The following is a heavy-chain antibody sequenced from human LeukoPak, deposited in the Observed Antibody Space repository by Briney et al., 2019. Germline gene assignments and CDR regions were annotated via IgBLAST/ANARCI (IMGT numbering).Heavy chain of an antibody. J-gene: IGHJ4*02. CDR2: IVVGSGNT. Sequence: SVKVSCKASGFTFTSSAVQWVRQARGQRLEWIGWIVVGSGNTNYAQKFQERVTITRDMSTSTAYTELSSLRSEDTAVYYCAAFGSYYASGTGGYWGQGTLVTVSS. D-gene: IGHD1-26*01. CDR3: AAFGSYYASGTGGY. CDR1: GFTFTSSA. V-gene: IGHV1-58*01.